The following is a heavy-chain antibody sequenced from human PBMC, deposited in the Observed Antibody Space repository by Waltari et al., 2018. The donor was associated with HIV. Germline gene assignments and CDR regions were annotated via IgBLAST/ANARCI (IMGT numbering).Heavy chain of an antibody. CDR3: ARGTTVTNGGLWDY. CDR2: IYYSGRI. D-gene: IGHD4-17*01. Sequence: QVQLQESGPGLVKPSQTLSLTCTVSGGSISSGGYYWSWIRQHPGKGLEWIGYIYYSGRIYYNPSLKSRVTISRDTSKNQFSLKLNAVTAADTAVYYCARGTTVTNGGLWDYWGQGSLVTVSS. CDR1: GGSISSGGYY. J-gene: IGHJ4*02. V-gene: IGHV4-31*03.